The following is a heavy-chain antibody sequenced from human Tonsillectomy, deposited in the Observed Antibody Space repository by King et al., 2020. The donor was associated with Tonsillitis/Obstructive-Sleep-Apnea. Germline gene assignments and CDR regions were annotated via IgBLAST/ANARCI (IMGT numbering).Heavy chain of an antibody. D-gene: IGHD3-9*01. CDR2: ISGSGGST. CDR1: GFTFSSDA. V-gene: IGHV3-23*04. J-gene: IGHJ4*02. CDR3: ANFPLTLRYFDWVLTLPILYCDY. Sequence: VQLVEAGGGLVQPGGSLRLSCAASGFTFSSDAMSWVRQAPGKGLEWVSAISGSGGSTYYADSVKGRFTISRDNSKNTLYLQMNSLRAEDTSVYYWANFPLTLRYFDWVLTLPILYCDYWGQGPLVPVSS.